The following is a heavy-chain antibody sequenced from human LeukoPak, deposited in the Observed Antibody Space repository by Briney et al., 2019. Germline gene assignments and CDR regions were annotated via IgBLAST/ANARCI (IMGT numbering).Heavy chain of an antibody. V-gene: IGHV4-38-2*02. CDR1: GYSISSGYY. CDR2: IYHSGNT. CDR3: ASRKLGNDY. Sequence: SETLSLTCTVSGYSISSGYYWGWIRQPPGKGLEWIGSIYHSGNTYYSPSLKSRVTISADTSQNQFSLKLSSVTAADTAVYYCASRKLGNDYWGQGTLVTVSS. D-gene: IGHD7-27*01. J-gene: IGHJ4*02.